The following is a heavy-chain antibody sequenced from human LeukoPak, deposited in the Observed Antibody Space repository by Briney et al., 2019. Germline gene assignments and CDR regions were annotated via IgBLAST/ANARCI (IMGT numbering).Heavy chain of an antibody. V-gene: IGHV7-4-1*02. CDR2: INTNTGNP. D-gene: IGHD3-10*01. Sequence: WKGWINTNTGNPTYAQGFTGRFVFSLDTSVSTAYLQISSLKAEDTAVYYCAREGFGEGSDYWGQGTLVTVSS. CDR3: AREGFGEGSDY. J-gene: IGHJ4*02.